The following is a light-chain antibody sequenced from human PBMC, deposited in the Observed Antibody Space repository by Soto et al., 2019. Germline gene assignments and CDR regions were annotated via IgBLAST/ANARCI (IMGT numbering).Light chain of an antibody. CDR1: SSDVGGYNY. Sequence: QSVLTQPASVSGSPGQSITISCTGTSSDVGGYNYVSWYQQHPGKAPKLLIYDVTNRPSGVSIRFSGSKSGDTASLTISGLLPEDEADYYCTSYTSIYTYVFGTGTKVTVL. J-gene: IGLJ1*01. V-gene: IGLV2-14*01. CDR2: DVT. CDR3: TSYTSIYTYV.